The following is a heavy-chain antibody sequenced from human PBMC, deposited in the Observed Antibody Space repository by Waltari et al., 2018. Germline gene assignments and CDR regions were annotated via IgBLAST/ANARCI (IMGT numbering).Heavy chain of an antibody. CDR3: ARDQWFAFDI. CDR2: IKKEGSEE. D-gene: IGHD3-22*01. V-gene: IGHV3-7*01. CDR1: GFTLSSYW. Sequence: EVQLVESGGGLVQPGGSLRLSCAASGFTLSSYWMSWVRQAPGKGPGWVANIKKEGSEEYYVDSVRGRFTISRDNAKNSLYLQMNSLRPEDTAVYYCARDQWFAFDIWGQGTMVTVSS. J-gene: IGHJ3*02.